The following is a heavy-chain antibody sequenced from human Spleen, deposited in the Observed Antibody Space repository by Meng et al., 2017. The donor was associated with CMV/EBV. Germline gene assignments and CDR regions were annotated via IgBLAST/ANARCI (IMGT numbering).Heavy chain of an antibody. Sequence: GGSLRLSCAASGFTFSSYWMNWVRQAPGKGLEWVANIKQDGSEKYYVDSVKGRFTISRDNSKNTLYLQMNSLRAEDTAVYYCAKDRGGSIYYFDYWGQGTLVTVSS. J-gene: IGHJ4*02. CDR1: GFTFSSYW. D-gene: IGHD1-26*01. CDR3: AKDRGGSIYYFDY. CDR2: IKQDGSEK. V-gene: IGHV3-7*01.